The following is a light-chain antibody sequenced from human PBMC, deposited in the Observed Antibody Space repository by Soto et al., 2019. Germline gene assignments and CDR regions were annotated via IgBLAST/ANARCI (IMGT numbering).Light chain of an antibody. J-gene: IGKJ1*01. Sequence: EIVMTQSPATLSVSPGERATLSCRASQSVSSNLAWYQQKPGQAPRLLIYGASTRATGIPARFSGSGSGTEFTLTIRSLQSEDVAVYYCQQYNIWPPWTFGQGTKVEIK. CDR1: QSVSSN. V-gene: IGKV3-15*01. CDR2: GAS. CDR3: QQYNIWPPWT.